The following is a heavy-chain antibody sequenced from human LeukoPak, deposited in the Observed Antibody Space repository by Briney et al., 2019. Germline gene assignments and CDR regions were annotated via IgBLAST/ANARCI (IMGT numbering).Heavy chain of an antibody. CDR2: IYTSGST. V-gene: IGHV4-4*07. Sequence: SVTLSLTCTVSGGSISSYYWSWIRQPAGKGLEWIGRIYTSGSTNYNPSLKSRVTMSVDTSKNQFSLKLSSVTAADTAVYYCALLYDYVWGSYLDYWGQGTLVTVSS. J-gene: IGHJ4*02. D-gene: IGHD3-16*02. CDR3: ALLYDYVWGSYLDY. CDR1: GGSISSYY.